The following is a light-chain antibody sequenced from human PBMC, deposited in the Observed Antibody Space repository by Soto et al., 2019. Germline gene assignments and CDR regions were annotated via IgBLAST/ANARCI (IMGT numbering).Light chain of an antibody. CDR2: DVS. CDR3: CSYTSFSTYV. Sequence: QSLLTQPASVSGSPGQSITISCSGTSIDVGGTNHVSWYLQHPGEAPKLIMYDVSNRPSGVSDRFFGSKADNTATLTVSGLQAEDEADYYCCSYTSFSTYVFGTGTKVTVL. CDR1: SIDVGGTNH. J-gene: IGLJ1*01. V-gene: IGLV2-14*03.